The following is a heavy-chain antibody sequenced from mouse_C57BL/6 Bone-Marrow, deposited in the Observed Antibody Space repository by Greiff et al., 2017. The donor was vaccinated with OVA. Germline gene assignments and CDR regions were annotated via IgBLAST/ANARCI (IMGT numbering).Heavy chain of an antibody. CDR2: INSDGGST. V-gene: IGHV5-2*01. CDR1: EYEFPSHD. CDR3: ARLDYDGGGAMDY. D-gene: IGHD2-4*01. J-gene: IGHJ4*01. Sequence: EVMLVESGGGLVQPGESLKLSCESNEYEFPSHDMSWVRKTPEKRLELVAAINSDGGSTYYPDTMERRFIISRDNTKKSLYLQMSSLGSEDTALYYCARLDYDGGGAMDYWGQGTSVTVSS.